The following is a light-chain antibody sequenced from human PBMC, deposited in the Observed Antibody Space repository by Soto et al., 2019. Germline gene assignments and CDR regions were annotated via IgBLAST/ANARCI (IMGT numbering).Light chain of an antibody. CDR1: QSVSTN. V-gene: IGKV3-15*01. J-gene: IGKJ4*01. CDR2: GAS. CDR3: QQYNYWPPLT. Sequence: EIVMTQAPATLSVSPGERGTLSCRASQSVSTNLAWYQQKPGQSPRLLIYGASTRATGIPARFSGSGSGKEFSLTISSLQSEDFAVYYCQQYNYWPPLTFGGGTNVEIK.